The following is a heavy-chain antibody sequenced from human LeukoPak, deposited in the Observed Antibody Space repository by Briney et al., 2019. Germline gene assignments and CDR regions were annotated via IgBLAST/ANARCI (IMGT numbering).Heavy chain of an antibody. CDR2: MDDSGST. CDR1: GGSISSYY. V-gene: IGHV4-59*08. D-gene: IGHD2-15*01. J-gene: IGHJ4*02. Sequence: KPSETLSLTCTVSGGSISSYYWSWIRQPPGKGLEWIGYMDDSGSTNYNPSLTSRVTISEDTSKNQLSLKLGSVTAADTAVYYCAGSTCSGGSCYSGDYFDYWGQGTLVTVSS. CDR3: AGSTCSGGSCYSGDYFDY.